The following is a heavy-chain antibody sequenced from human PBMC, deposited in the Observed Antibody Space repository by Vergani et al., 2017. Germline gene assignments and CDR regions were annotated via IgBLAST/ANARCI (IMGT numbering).Heavy chain of an antibody. J-gene: IGHJ4*02. D-gene: IGHD3-10*01. CDR2: MNPNSGNT. V-gene: IGHV1-8*01. CDR3: ARGKGESRGSGSYRFDY. CDR1: GYTFTSYD. Sequence: QVQLVQSGAEVKKPGASVKVSCKASGYTFTSYDINWVRQATGQGLEWMGWMNPNSGNTGYAQKVQGRVNMTRNTSISTAYMELSSLRSEDTAVYYCARGKGESRGSGSYRFDYWGQGTLVTVSS.